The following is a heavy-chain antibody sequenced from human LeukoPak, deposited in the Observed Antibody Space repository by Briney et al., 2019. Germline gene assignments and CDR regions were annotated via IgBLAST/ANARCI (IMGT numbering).Heavy chain of an antibody. CDR3: ARDSSSVGGSLNY. V-gene: IGHV4-39*07. CDR1: GGSISSSSYY. J-gene: IGHJ4*02. D-gene: IGHD6-19*01. CDR2: IYYSGST. Sequence: SETLSFTCTVSGGSISSSSYYWGWIRQPPGKGLEWIGSIYYSGSTYYNPSLKSRVTISVDTSKNQFSLKLSSVTAADTAVYYCARDSSSVGGSLNYWGQGTLVTVSS.